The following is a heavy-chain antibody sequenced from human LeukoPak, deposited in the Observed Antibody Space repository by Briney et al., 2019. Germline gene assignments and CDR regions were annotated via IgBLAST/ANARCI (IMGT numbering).Heavy chain of an antibody. D-gene: IGHD1-26*01. CDR3: ARARSGSYPDF. CDR2: TCYRCNWYT. J-gene: IGHJ4*02. Sequence: SQTLSLTCALSGDSLSSNSAAWNWVRQYATSGLEWLGRTCYRCNWYTDYAVSVTSRITINPDTSKNQFSLQLNSVTPEDTAVYYCARARSGSYPDFWGQGTLVTVSS. CDR1: GDSLSSNSAA. V-gene: IGHV6-1*01.